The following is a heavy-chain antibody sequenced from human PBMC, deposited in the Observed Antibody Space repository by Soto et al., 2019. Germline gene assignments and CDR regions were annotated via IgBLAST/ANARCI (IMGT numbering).Heavy chain of an antibody. CDR1: AYTFTNYG. Sequence: ASVKVSCKASAYTFTNYGISWVRQAPVQVLEWMGWISAYNGNINYAQKFRGRVTMTTDTSTSSAYLEVRSLRSDDTAVYYCARSGRRWNSRESDSWGQ. CDR3: ARSGRRWNSRESDS. CDR2: ISAYNGNI. J-gene: IGHJ5*01. D-gene: IGHD1-7*01. V-gene: IGHV1-18*01.